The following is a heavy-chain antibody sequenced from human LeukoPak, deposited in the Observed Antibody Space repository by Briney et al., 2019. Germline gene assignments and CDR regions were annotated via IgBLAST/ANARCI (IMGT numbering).Heavy chain of an antibody. D-gene: IGHD3-10*01. CDR1: GGSISSYY. J-gene: IGHJ5*02. CDR3: ARTTRHGPGENNWFDP. Sequence: PSETLSLTCTVSGGSISSYYWSWIRQPPGKGLEWIGYIYYSGSTNYNPSLKSRVTISVDTSKNQFSLKLSSVTAADTAVYYCARTTRHGPGENNWFDPWGQGTLVTVSS. V-gene: IGHV4-59*01. CDR2: IYYSGST.